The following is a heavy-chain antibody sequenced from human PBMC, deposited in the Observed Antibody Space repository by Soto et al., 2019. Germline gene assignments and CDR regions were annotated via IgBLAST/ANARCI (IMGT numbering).Heavy chain of an antibody. V-gene: IGHV6-1*01. D-gene: IGHD2-15*01. CDR2: TYYRSKWYN. CDR3: ARGGCSGGSCYSSWFDP. CDR1: GDSVSSNSAA. J-gene: IGHJ5*02. Sequence: SQTLSLTCAIFGDSVSSNSAAWNWIRQSPSRGLEWLGRTYYRSKWYNDYAVSVKSRITINPDTSKNQFSLQLNSVTPEDTAVYYCARGGCSGGSCYSSWFDPWGQGTLVTVSS.